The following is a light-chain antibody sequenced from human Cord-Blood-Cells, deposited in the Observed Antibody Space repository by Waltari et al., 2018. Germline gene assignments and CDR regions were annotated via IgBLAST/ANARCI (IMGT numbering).Light chain of an antibody. CDR2: RNN. CDR1: SSNIGSNY. J-gene: IGLJ3*02. Sequence: QSVLTQPPSASGTPGQRVTISCSGSSSNIGSNYVSWYQQPPGTAPKLLIYRNNLRPSGVPDRFSGSKSGTSASLAISGLRSEDEADYYCAAWDDSLSGWVFGGGTKLTVL. V-gene: IGLV1-47*01. CDR3: AAWDDSLSGWV.